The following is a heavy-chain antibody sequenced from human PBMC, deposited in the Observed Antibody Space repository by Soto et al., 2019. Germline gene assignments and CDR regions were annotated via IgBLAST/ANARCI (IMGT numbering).Heavy chain of an antibody. J-gene: IGHJ6*03. Sequence: GGSLRLSCAASGFTFSSYAMSWVRRAPGKGLEWVSAVSGSGGSTYYADSVKGRFTISRDNSKNTVYLQMNSLRAEDTAVYYCAQGGYCSSTSCYGNYYYYMDVWGKGTTLTVSS. V-gene: IGHV3-23*01. CDR3: AQGGYCSSTSCYGNYYYYMDV. CDR2: VSGSGGST. D-gene: IGHD2-2*01. CDR1: GFTFSSYA.